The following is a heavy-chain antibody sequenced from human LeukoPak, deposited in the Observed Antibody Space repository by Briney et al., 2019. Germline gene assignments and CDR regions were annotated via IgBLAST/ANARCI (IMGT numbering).Heavy chain of an antibody. D-gene: IGHD1-14*01. CDR1: GSTFRSYT. Sequence: PGGSLRLSCVASGSTFRSYTMNWVRQAPGKGLEWVSSISSRSSYIYYADSVKGRFTISRDNAKNSLYLQMNSLRGEDTAVYYCARSRKYESVSYPDGFDIWGQGTMVTVSS. J-gene: IGHJ3*02. CDR3: ARSRKYESVSYPDGFDI. V-gene: IGHV3-21*01. CDR2: ISSRSSYI.